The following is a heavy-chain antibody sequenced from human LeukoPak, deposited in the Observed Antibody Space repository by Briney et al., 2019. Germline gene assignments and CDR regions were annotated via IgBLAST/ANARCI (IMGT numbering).Heavy chain of an antibody. V-gene: IGHV3-66*01. CDR3: ARDCSSTSCYFTLDY. J-gene: IGHJ4*02. D-gene: IGHD2-2*01. Sequence: GGSLRLSCAASGFTFSSNYMSWVRQAPGKGLEWASVIYSGGSTYYADSVKGRFTISRDNSKNSLYLQMNSLRAEDTAVYYCARDCSSTSCYFTLDYWGQGTLVTVSS. CDR2: IYSGGST. CDR1: GFTFSSNY.